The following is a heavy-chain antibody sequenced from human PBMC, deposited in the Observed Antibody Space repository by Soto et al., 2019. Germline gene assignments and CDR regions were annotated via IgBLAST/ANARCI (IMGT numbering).Heavy chain of an antibody. CDR1: GGSISSGGYY. CDR3: ARSGGDYSNYPSDY. J-gene: IGHJ4*02. V-gene: IGHV4-31*03. Sequence: SETLSLTCTVSGGSISSGGYYWSWIRQHPGRGLEWIGYIYYSGSTYYNPSLKSRVTISVDTSKNQFSLKLSPVTAADTAVYYCARSGGDYSNYPSDYWGQGTLVTVSS. D-gene: IGHD4-4*01. CDR2: IYYSGST.